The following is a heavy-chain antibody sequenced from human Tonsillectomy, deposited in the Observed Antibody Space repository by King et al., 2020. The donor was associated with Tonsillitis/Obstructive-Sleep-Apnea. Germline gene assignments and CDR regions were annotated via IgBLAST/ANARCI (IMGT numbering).Heavy chain of an antibody. J-gene: IGHJ3*01. CDR2: IDPSDSYT. D-gene: IGHD2-2*01. V-gene: IGHV5-10-1*03. CDR3: ASLNPLRYCSSTSCSAT. Sequence: VQLVESGAEVKKPGESLRISCKGSGYTFTSYWISWVRQMPGKGLEWMGRIDPSDSYTNYSPSFQGHVTISTDKFISTAYLQWSSLKASDTAMYYCASLNPLRYCSSTSCSATWGQGTMVTVSS. CDR1: GYTFTSYW.